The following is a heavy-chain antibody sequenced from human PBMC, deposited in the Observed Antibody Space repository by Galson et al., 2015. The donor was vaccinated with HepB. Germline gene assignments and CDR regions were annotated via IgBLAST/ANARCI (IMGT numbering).Heavy chain of an antibody. CDR1: GYTFTGYY. Sequence: SVRVSCKASGYTFTGYYMHWVRQAPGQGLEWMGRINPNSGGTNYAQSVQGRVTMTRDTSINTSYMELSSLRSDDTAVYYCARETAHAAAHRGGWFDPWGQGTLVTVSS. V-gene: IGHV1-2*06. CDR2: INPNSGGT. CDR3: ARETAHAAAHRGGWFDP. D-gene: IGHD6-13*01. J-gene: IGHJ5*02.